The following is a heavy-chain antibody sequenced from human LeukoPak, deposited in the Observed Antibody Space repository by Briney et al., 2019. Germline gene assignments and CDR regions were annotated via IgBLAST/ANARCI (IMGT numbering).Heavy chain of an antibody. CDR3: ARDIEVAGTPGNWYDP. CDR1: GGPISSYY. Sequence: PSKTLSLTYTVPGGPISSYYWSWIPQPAGNGLQWIGRIYTSGSTNYNPSLKSRVTMSVDTSKTQFSLKLSSVTATHTAVYYCARDIEVAGTPGNWYDPWGEGTLVTVSS. J-gene: IGHJ5*02. V-gene: IGHV4-4*07. CDR2: IYTSGST. D-gene: IGHD6-19*01.